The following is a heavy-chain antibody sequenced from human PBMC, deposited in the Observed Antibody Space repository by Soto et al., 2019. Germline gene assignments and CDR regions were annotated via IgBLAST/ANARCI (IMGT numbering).Heavy chain of an antibody. CDR2: ISGGGGTI. CDR3: AKRTREIQIFDY. V-gene: IGHV3-23*01. CDR1: GFTFGSYS. D-gene: IGHD3-3*01. Sequence: GGSLRLSCAASGFTFGSYSMSWVRQAPGKGLEWVAFISGGGGTIYYAESVKGRFTISRDNSKSTVYLEMNSLRADDTAIYYCAKRTREIQIFDYWGQGTLVTVSS. J-gene: IGHJ4*02.